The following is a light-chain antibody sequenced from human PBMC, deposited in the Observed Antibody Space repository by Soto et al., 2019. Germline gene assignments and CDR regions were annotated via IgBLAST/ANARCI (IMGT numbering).Light chain of an antibody. CDR2: GVS. V-gene: IGLV2-14*01. Sequence: QSALTQPASVSGSPGQSITISCTGTSSDVGDYNYVSWYQQHPGKAPKLLIYGVSNRPSGISSHFSGSKSGNTASLTISGLQAEDDADYYCSSYTSTNTLIFGGGTKVTVL. CDR1: SSDVGDYNY. J-gene: IGLJ2*01. CDR3: SSYTSTNTLI.